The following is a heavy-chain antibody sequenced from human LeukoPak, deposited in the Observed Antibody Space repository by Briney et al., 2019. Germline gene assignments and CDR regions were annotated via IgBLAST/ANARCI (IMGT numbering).Heavy chain of an antibody. CDR2: INWNRGII. V-gene: IGHV3-9*01. CDR3: VKDIGGWYHGVDY. J-gene: IGHJ4*02. Sequence: GRSLRLSCAASGFTFDDYAMHWVRQAPGKGLEWVSGINWNRGIIGYADSVKGRFTISRDSAKNSLYLQMNSLRAEDTALYYCVKDIGGWYHGVDYWGQGTLVTVSS. D-gene: IGHD6-19*01. CDR1: GFTFDDYA.